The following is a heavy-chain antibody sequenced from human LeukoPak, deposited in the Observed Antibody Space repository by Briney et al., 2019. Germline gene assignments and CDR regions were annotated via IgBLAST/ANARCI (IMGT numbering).Heavy chain of an antibody. CDR3: AKDGKVGSITSRFDN. D-gene: IGHD2-2*01. V-gene: IGHV3-23*01. J-gene: IGHJ4*02. CDR1: GFTFSSFV. Sequence: PGGSLRLSCAASGFTFSSFVMSWVRQAPEKGLEWVSTITGTSGVTYYADSVKGRFTISRDNSKNTLYLQMNSLRAEDTAVYYCAKDGKVGSITSRFDNWGQGTLVTVSS. CDR2: ITGTSGVT.